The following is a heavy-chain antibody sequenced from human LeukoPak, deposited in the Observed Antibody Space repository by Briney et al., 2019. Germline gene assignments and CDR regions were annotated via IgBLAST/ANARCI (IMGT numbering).Heavy chain of an antibody. V-gene: IGHV4-59*01. CDR2: IYYSGST. Sequence: PSETLSLTCTVSGGSISSYYWSWIRQPPGKGLEWIGYIYYSGSTNYNPSLKSRVTISVDTSKNQFSLKLSSVTAADTAVYYCARALSRSGYYLDAFDIWGQGTMVTVSS. D-gene: IGHD3-22*01. CDR1: GGSISSYY. CDR3: ARALSRSGYYLDAFDI. J-gene: IGHJ3*02.